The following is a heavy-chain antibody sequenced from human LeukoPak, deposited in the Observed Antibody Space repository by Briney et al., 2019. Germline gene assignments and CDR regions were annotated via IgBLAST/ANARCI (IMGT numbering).Heavy chain of an antibody. CDR1: GGSISSYY. V-gene: IGHV4-59*12. J-gene: IGHJ4*02. D-gene: IGHD3-22*01. CDR2: IYYSGST. Sequence: SETLSLTCTVSGGSISSYYWSWIRQPPGKGLEWIGYIYYSGSTNYNPSLKSRVTISIDTSKNQFSLKLSSVTAADTAVYYCARDTYYYDSSASLPWGQGTLVTVSS. CDR3: ARDTYYYDSSASLP.